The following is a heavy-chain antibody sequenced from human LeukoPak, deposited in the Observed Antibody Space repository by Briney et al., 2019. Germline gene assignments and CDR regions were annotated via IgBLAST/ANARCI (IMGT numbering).Heavy chain of an antibody. J-gene: IGHJ4*02. D-gene: IGHD6-13*01. V-gene: IGHV3-7*05. CDR2: IKQDGREK. Sequence: GGSLRLSCAASGFTFSSYWMTWVRQAPGKGLEWVAKIKQDGREKYYVHSVKGPFPISRDNAKNSLYLQMNSLGAEDTAVYYCARRGTSSSWAHFDYWGQGTLVTVSS. CDR1: GFTFSSYW. CDR3: ARRGTSSSWAHFDY.